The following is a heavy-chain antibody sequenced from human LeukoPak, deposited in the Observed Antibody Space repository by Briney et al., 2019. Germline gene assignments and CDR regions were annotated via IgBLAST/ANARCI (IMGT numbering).Heavy chain of an antibody. CDR2: IYYSGST. CDR3: ARDRGIAVANPYGMDV. Sequence: SETLSLTRTVSGGSISSYYWSWIRQPPGKGLEWIGYIYYSGSTNYNPSLKSRVTISVDTSKNQFSLKLSSVTAADTAVYYCARDRGIAVANPYGMDVWGQGTTVTVSS. J-gene: IGHJ6*02. CDR1: GGSISSYY. V-gene: IGHV4-59*01. D-gene: IGHD6-19*01.